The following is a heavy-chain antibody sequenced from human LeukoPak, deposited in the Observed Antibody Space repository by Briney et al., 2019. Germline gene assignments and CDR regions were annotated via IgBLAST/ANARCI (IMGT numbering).Heavy chain of an antibody. D-gene: IGHD5-24*01. V-gene: IGHV4-4*07. CDR3: ARDGRWLQPSSFDY. Sequence: PSETLSLTCTVSVGSISSYYWSWIRQPAGKGLEWIGRIYTSGSTNSNPSLKSRVTMSVDTSKNEFSLKPSSVTAADTAVYYCARDGRWLQPSSFDYWGQGTLVTVSS. J-gene: IGHJ4*02. CDR2: IYTSGST. CDR1: VGSISSYY.